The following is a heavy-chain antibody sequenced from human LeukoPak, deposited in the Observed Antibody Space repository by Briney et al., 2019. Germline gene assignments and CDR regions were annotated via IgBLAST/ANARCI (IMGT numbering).Heavy chain of an antibody. D-gene: IGHD1-26*01. CDR3: ARGWDSGYNFYGMDV. J-gene: IGHJ6*02. Sequence: ETLXLTXTVSGGSISGYYWGWIRQSPGKGLEWIGNRYNSGTTSYNPSLKSRVTISVDTSKNQFSLKLSSVTAADTAVYYCARGWDSGYNFYGMDVWGQGNAVTVSS. V-gene: IGHV4-59*01. CDR2: RYNSGTT. CDR1: GGSISGYY.